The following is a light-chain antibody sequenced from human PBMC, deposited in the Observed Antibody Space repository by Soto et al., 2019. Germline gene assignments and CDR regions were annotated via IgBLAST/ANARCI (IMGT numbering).Light chain of an antibody. CDR3: QQYNGYLFT. Sequence: DIQMTQSPSTLSASVGDRVTITCRASQSISSWLAWYQQKPGKAPNLLIYKASSLESGVPSRFSGSGSGTEFTLTISSLQPDDFATYYCQQYNGYLFTFGPGTKVDIK. V-gene: IGKV1-5*03. CDR1: QSISSW. J-gene: IGKJ3*01. CDR2: KAS.